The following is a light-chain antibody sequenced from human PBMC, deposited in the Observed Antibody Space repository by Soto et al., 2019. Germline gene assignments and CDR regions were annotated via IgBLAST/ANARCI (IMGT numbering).Light chain of an antibody. CDR3: SSYTSSSTRV. V-gene: IGLV2-14*01. Sequence: QSALTQPASVSGSPGQSITISCTGTSRDVGGYNYVSWYQQHPGKAPKLMIYEVSNRPSGVSNRFSGSKSGNTASLIISGLQAEDEADYYCSSYTSSSTRVFGGGTKLTVL. CDR2: EVS. CDR1: SRDVGGYNY. J-gene: IGLJ3*02.